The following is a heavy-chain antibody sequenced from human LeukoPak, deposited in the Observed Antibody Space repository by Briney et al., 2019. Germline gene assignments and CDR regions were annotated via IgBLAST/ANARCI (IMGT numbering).Heavy chain of an antibody. Sequence: GGSLRLSCAASGFTFSSYAMSWVRQAPGKGLEWVSAISGSGGSTYYADSVKGRFTISRDNSKNTLYLQMNSLRAEDTAVYYCAKTPVKQDYDILTGYAYYFDYWGQGTLVTVSS. CDR2: ISGSGGST. J-gene: IGHJ4*02. CDR1: GFTFSSYA. V-gene: IGHV3-23*01. D-gene: IGHD3-9*01. CDR3: AKTPVKQDYDILTGYAYYFDY.